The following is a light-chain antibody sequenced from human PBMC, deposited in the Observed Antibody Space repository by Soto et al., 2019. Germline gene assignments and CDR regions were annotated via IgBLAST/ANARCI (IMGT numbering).Light chain of an antibody. Sequence: QSALTQPPSASGPPGQSVTISCTGTSRDVGYYNYVSWYQQHPGKAPKLMIYEVNKRPSGVPDRFSGSKSGNTASLTVSGLQAEDEADYYCSSYAGSSNVFGTGTKVTVL. CDR3: SSYAGSSNV. V-gene: IGLV2-8*01. CDR2: EVN. CDR1: SRDVGYYNY. J-gene: IGLJ1*01.